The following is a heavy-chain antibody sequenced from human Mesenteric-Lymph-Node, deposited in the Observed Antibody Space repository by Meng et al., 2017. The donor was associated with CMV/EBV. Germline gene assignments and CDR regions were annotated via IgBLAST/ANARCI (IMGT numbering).Heavy chain of an antibody. CDR1: GFTFSSYS. V-gene: IGHV3-21*01. J-gene: IGHJ6*02. Sequence: GESLKISCAASGFTFSSYSMNWVRQAPGKGLEWVSSISSSSSYIYYADSVKGRFTISRDNAKNSLYLQMNSLRAEDTAVYYCAKDYRGKGGGMDVWGQGTTVTVSS. CDR2: ISSSSSYI. CDR3: AKDYRGKGGGMDV. D-gene: IGHD5-12*01.